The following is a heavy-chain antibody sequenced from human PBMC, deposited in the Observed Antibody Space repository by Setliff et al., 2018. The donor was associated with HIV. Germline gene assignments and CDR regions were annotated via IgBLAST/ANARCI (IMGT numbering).Heavy chain of an antibody. J-gene: IGHJ4*01. CDR3: ARTRGYSYGTLAGFDY. CDR1: GASIRSQY. D-gene: IGHD5-18*01. Sequence: PSETLSLTCTVSGASIRSQYWSWIRKPPGKGLEWIGYISYSGSTNYNPSLESRVAMSVNTSKQQFSLEVRSVPAADTAVYYCARTRGYSYGTLAGFDYWGRGSLVTVSS. V-gene: IGHV4-59*11. CDR2: ISYSGST.